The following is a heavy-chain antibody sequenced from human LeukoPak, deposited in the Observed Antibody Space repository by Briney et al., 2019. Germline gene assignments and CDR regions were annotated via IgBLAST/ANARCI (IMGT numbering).Heavy chain of an antibody. V-gene: IGHV3-7*01. Sequence: GGSLRLSCAASGFTFSSYWMSWVRQAPGKGLEWVANIKQDGSEKYYVDSVKGRFTISRDNAKNSLYLQMNSLRAEDTAVYYCARGGCSSTSCFTQGSADYWGQGTLVTVSS. J-gene: IGHJ4*02. CDR2: IKQDGSEK. CDR3: ARGGCSSTSCFTQGSADY. D-gene: IGHD2-2*01. CDR1: GFTFSSYW.